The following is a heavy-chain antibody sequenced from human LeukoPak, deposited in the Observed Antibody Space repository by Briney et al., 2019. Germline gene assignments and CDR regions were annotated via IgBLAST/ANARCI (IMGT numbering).Heavy chain of an antibody. V-gene: IGHV3-30*02. J-gene: IGHJ3*02. CDR2: IRYDGSNK. CDR3: ARSPYSGSYFGAFDI. Sequence: PGGSLRLSYAASGFTFSSYGMHWVRQALGKGLEWVAFIRYDGSNKYYADSVKGRFTISRDNSKNTLYLQMNSLRAEDTAVYYCARSPYSGSYFGAFDIWGQGTMVTVSS. CDR1: GFTFSSYG. D-gene: IGHD1-26*01.